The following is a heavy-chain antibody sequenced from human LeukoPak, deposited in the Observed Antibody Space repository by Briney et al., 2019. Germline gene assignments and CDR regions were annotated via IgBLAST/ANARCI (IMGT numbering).Heavy chain of an antibody. J-gene: IGHJ4*02. D-gene: IGHD3-16*02. CDR3: ARDPSNTSGRYTYFDY. Sequence: ASVKVSCKTYGYTFTSHGISWVRQAPGQGLEWMGWISAFNGETHYAQNLQGRVTMTTDTSTSTAYMVLRSLRSDDTAVYYCARDPSNTSGRYTYFDYWGQGTLVTVSS. CDR2: ISAFNGET. V-gene: IGHV1-18*01. CDR1: GYTFTSHG.